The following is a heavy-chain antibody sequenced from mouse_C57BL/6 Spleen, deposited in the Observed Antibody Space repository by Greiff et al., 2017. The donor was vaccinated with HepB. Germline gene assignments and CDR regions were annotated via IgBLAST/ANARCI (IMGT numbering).Heavy chain of an antibody. CDR2: IYPGSGST. V-gene: IGHV1-55*01. D-gene: IGHD1-1*01. CDR3: SRKDLAVVAFYCFDY. Sequence: VQLQQPGAELVKPGASVKMSCKASGYTFTSYWITWVKQRPGQGLEWIGDIYPGSGSTNYNEKFKSKATLTVDTSSSTAYMQLSSLTSEDSAVYYCSRKDLAVVAFYCFDYWGQGTTLTVSS. J-gene: IGHJ2*01. CDR1: GYTFTSYW.